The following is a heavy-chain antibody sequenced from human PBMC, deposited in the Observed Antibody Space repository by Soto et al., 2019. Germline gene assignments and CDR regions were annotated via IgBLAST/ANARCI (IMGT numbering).Heavy chain of an antibody. D-gene: IGHD5-12*01. CDR2: ISTYNDNT. J-gene: IGHJ6*02. V-gene: IGHV1-18*01. CDR3: ARLRNRGYHTHFYFGMDV. CDR1: GYTFHSFG. Sequence: QAHLEQSGIEVKKPGASVKVTCKASGYTFHSFGISWVRQAPGQGLEWMGWISTYNDNTNYAQKFRGRVAMATDMSTSTASMELRSLTPDDTAVYYCARLRNRGYHTHFYFGMDVWGQGTTIIVSS.